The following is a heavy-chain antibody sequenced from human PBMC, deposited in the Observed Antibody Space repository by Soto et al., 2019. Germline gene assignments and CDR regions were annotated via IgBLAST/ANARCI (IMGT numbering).Heavy chain of an antibody. Sequence: LSLTCAASGFTFSSYAMSWVRQAPGKGLEWVSAISGSGGSTYYADSVKGRFTISRDNSKNTLYLQMNSLRAEDTAVYYCAKSTIRLRYFDWLSLPITDYWGQGTLVTVSS. CDR1: GFTFSSYA. D-gene: IGHD3-9*01. V-gene: IGHV3-23*01. CDR2: ISGSGGST. J-gene: IGHJ4*02. CDR3: AKSTIRLRYFDWLSLPITDY.